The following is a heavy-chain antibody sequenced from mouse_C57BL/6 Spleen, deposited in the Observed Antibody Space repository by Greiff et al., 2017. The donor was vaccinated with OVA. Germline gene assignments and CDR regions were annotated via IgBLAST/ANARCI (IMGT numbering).Heavy chain of an antibody. J-gene: IGHJ4*01. CDR2: ISSGSSTI. Sequence: EVMLVESGGGLVKPGGSLKLSCAASGFTFSDYGMHWVRQAPEKGLEWVAYISSGSSTIYYADTVKGRFTISRDNAKNTLFLQMTSLRSEDTAMYYYARKDLYYYGYYAMDYWGQGTSVTVSS. V-gene: IGHV5-17*01. CDR1: GFTFSDYG. D-gene: IGHD1-1*01. CDR3: ARKDLYYYGYYAMDY.